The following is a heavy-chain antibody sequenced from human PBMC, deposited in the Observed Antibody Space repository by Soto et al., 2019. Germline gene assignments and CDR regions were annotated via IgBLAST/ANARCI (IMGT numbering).Heavy chain of an antibody. D-gene: IGHD1-26*01. CDR1: GFSLSTNGVG. CDR3: AHRRGAYYFDY. Sequence: QITLKESGPTLVKPTQTLTLTCTFSGFSLSTNGVGVGWIRQPPGKALEWLALIYWDGDKRYSPSLNSRLTITKDTFKNQVVLTMTNMDPVDTATYYCAHRRGAYYFDYWGQGTLVTVSS. J-gene: IGHJ4*02. V-gene: IGHV2-5*02. CDR2: IYWDGDK.